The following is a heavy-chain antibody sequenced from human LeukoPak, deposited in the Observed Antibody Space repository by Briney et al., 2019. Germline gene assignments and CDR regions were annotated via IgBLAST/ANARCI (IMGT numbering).Heavy chain of an antibody. Sequence: GGSLRLSCAASVFSFSTYWMSWVRQTPEKGREFVANINQDASVRNYMDSLKGRCTIARDNAKKSVYLEINSLRADDTAVYYCARDPGSSSFGLWGQGALVTVSS. J-gene: IGHJ4*02. CDR1: VFSFSTYW. D-gene: IGHD6-6*01. CDR2: INQDASVR. V-gene: IGHV3-7*01. CDR3: ARDPGSSSFGL.